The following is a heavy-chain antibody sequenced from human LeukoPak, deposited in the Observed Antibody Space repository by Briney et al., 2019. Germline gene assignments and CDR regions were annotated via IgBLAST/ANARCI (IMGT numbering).Heavy chain of an antibody. CDR2: ISYDGSNK. CDR3: ARGVLRGELLENKYRFPGNY. CDR1: GFTFSSCA. Sequence: GGSLRLSCAASGFTFSSCAMSWVRQAPGKGLEWVAVISYDGSNKYYADSVKGRFTISRDNSKNTLYLQMNSLRAEDTAVYYCARGVLRGELLENKYRFPGNYWGQGTLVTVSS. J-gene: IGHJ4*02. D-gene: IGHD1-26*01. V-gene: IGHV3-30-3*01.